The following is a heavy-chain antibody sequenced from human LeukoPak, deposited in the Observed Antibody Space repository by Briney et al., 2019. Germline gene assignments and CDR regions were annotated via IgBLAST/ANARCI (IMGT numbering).Heavy chain of an antibody. CDR2: TNWNGRST. CDR1: GFTFADYG. CDR3: ARAPPYCSSTSCFHFDY. V-gene: IGHV3-20*04. Sequence: GGSLRLSCAASGFTFADYGMSWVRQVPGEGLEWVSGTNWNGRSTGYADSVKGRFTISRDNAKNTLYLQMNSLRAEDTAVYYCARAPPYCSSTSCFHFDYWGQGTLVTVSS. J-gene: IGHJ4*02. D-gene: IGHD2-2*01.